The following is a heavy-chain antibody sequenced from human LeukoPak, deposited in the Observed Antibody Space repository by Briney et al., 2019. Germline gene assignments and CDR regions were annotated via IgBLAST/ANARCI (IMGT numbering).Heavy chain of an antibody. CDR1: GGSISSSSYY. CDR2: IYYSRST. CDR3: ARGDCSSTSCYYRSRFNWFDP. Sequence: SETLSLTCTVSGGSISSSSYYWGWIRQPPGTGLEWIGSIYYSRSTYYNPSLKSRVTISVDTSKNQFSLKLSSVTAADTAVYYCARGDCSSTSCYYRSRFNWFDPWGQGTLVTVSS. V-gene: IGHV4-39*01. D-gene: IGHD2-2*01. J-gene: IGHJ5*02.